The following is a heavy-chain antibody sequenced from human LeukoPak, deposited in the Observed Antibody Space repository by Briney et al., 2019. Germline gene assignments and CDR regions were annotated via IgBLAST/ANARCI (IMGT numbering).Heavy chain of an antibody. D-gene: IGHD2-8*02. V-gene: IGHV3-7*01. CDR3: AKDTDCTSDTCYDY. Sequence: GGSLRLSCAASGFTFSSYWMSWVRQAPGKGLEWVANIKQDGSEEYYVDSVKGRFTVSRDNAKNSLYLQMNSLRAEDTAVYYCAKDTDCTSDTCYDYWGQGTLVTVSS. J-gene: IGHJ4*02. CDR2: IKQDGSEE. CDR1: GFTFSSYW.